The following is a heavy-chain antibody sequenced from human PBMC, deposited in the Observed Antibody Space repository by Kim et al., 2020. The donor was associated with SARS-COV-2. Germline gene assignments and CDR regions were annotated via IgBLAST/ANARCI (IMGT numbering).Heavy chain of an antibody. CDR2: INHSGST. CDR3: ARSYAYYYYGMDV. D-gene: IGHD1-26*01. CDR1: GGSFSGYY. Sequence: SETLSLTCAVYGGSFSGYYWSWIRQPPGKGLEWIGEINHSGSTNYNPSLKSRVTISVDTSKNQFSLKLSSVTAADTAVYYCARSYAYYYYGMDVWGQGTTVTVSS. V-gene: IGHV4-34*01. J-gene: IGHJ6*02.